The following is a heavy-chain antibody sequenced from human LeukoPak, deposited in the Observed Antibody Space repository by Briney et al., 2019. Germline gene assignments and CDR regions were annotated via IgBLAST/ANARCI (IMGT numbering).Heavy chain of an antibody. V-gene: IGHV1-2*02. Sequence: ASVKVSCKASGYTFTGYYMHWVRQAPGQGLEWMGWINPNSGGTNYAQKFQGRVTMTRDTSISTAYMELSRLRSDDTAVYYCAREARITMVRGVESRAFAIWGQGTMVTVSS. CDR3: AREARITMVRGVESRAFAI. J-gene: IGHJ3*02. CDR2: INPNSGGT. D-gene: IGHD3-10*01. CDR1: GYTFTGYY.